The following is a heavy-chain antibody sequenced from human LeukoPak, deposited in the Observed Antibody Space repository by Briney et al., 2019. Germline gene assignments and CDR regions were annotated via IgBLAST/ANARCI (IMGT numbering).Heavy chain of an antibody. D-gene: IGHD3-9*01. CDR3: AKDLARRLRYFDWLPSFDYYYYYGMDV. Sequence: PGRSLRLSCAASGFTFDDYAMHWVRQAPGKGLEWVSGISWDSGSIGYADSVKGRFTISRDNAKNSLYLQMNSLRAEDTALYYCAKDLARRLRYFDWLPSFDYYYYYGMDVWGQGTTVTVSS. J-gene: IGHJ6*02. CDR2: ISWDSGSI. CDR1: GFTFDDYA. V-gene: IGHV3-9*01.